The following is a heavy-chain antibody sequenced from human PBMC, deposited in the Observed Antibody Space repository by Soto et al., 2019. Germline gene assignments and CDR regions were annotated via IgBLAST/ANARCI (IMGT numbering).Heavy chain of an antibody. V-gene: IGHV1-18*01. D-gene: IGHD6-19*01. J-gene: IGHJ3*02. CDR1: GYTFTSYG. Sequence: ASVKVSCKASGYTFTSYGISWVRQAPGQGLEWMGWISAYNGNTNYAQKLQGRVTMTTDTSTSTAYMELRSLRSDVTAVYYCARAVAGTGAFDIWGQGTMVTVSS. CDR2: ISAYNGNT. CDR3: ARAVAGTGAFDI.